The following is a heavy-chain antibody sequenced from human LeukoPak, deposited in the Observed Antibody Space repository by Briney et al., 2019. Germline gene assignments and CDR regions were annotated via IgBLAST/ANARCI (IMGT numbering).Heavy chain of an antibody. J-gene: IGHJ5*02. V-gene: IGHV5-51*01. Sequence: GESLKISCRGSGYNFTNYWIVWVRQMPGKGLEWMGIIYPDDSDARYIPSFQGQVTISVDKSISTAYLQWSSLKASDTAMYYCARRGDVTGITYWFDPWGQGTLVTVSS. CDR1: GYNFTNYW. CDR3: ARRGDVTGITYWFDP. D-gene: IGHD1-20*01. CDR2: IYPDDSDA.